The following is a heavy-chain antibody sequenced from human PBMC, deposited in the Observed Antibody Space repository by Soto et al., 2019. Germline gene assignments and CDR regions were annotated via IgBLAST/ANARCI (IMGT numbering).Heavy chain of an antibody. CDR2: IYHSGST. J-gene: IGHJ3*02. Sequence: SETLSLTCAVSGGSISSRNWWSWVRQPPGKGLEWIGEIYHSGSTNYNPSLKSRVTISVDTSKNQFSLKLSSVTAADTAVYYCARGNKLYYDFCSGSPAGDDAFDTWGQGTMVTVSS. V-gene: IGHV4-4*02. D-gene: IGHD3-3*01. CDR3: ARGNKLYYDFCSGSPAGDDAFDT. CDR1: GGSISSRNW.